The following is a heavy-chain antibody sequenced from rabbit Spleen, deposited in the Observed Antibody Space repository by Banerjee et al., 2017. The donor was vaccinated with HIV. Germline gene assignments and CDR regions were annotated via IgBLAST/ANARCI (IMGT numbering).Heavy chain of an antibody. V-gene: IGHV1S45*01. CDR2: SNTGSSGTT. CDR3: ARYVGNGGDWGL. J-gene: IGHJ3*01. Sequence: QEQLEESGGDLVKPGASLTLTCTASGFSLSSVAMSWVRQAPGKGLEWIGCSNTGSSGTTYYASWARGRFTISKTSSTTETLQMTSLTAADTATYFCARYVGNGGDWGLWGQGTLVTVS. CDR1: GFSLSSVA. D-gene: IGHD2-1*01.